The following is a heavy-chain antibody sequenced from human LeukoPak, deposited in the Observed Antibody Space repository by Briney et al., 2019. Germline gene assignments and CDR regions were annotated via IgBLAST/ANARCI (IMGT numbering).Heavy chain of an antibody. CDR1: GFTFSSYW. CDR2: IKQDGSEK. V-gene: IGHV3-7*01. D-gene: IGHD6-13*01. CDR3: TREGITAGTDY. Sequence: PGGSLRLSCAAPGFTFSSYWMSWVRQAPGKGLEWVANIKQDGSEKYYVDSVKGRFTISRDNAKNSVYLQMNSLRAEDTAVYYCTREGITAGTDYWGQGTLVTVSS. J-gene: IGHJ4*02.